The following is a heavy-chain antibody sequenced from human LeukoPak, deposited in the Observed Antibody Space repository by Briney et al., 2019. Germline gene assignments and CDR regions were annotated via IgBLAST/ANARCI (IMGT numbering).Heavy chain of an antibody. CDR1: GGSFSGYY. J-gene: IGHJ5*02. CDR3: ARRITETIRLFCFAP. CDR2: INHSGST. Sequence: SETLSLTCAVYGGSFSGYYWSWIRQPPGKGLEWIGEINHSGSTNYNPSLKSRVTISVDTSKNQFSLKLSSVTAADTAVYYCARRITETIRLFCFAPGGKEPRVTFSS. V-gene: IGHV4-34*01. D-gene: IGHD1-7*01.